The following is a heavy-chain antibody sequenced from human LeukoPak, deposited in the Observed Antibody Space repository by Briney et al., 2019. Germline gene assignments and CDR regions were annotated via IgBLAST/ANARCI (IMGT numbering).Heavy chain of an antibody. Sequence: GESLKISCKGSGYSFTSNWIGWVRQMPVKVLEWLGIIYPGDSDTRYSPSFQGQVTISADKSISTAYLQWSSLKASDTAMYYCATTYCSGGSCYDAFDIWGQGTMVTVSS. V-gene: IGHV5-51*01. D-gene: IGHD2-15*01. J-gene: IGHJ3*02. CDR1: GYSFTSNW. CDR2: IYPGDSDT. CDR3: ATTYCSGGSCYDAFDI.